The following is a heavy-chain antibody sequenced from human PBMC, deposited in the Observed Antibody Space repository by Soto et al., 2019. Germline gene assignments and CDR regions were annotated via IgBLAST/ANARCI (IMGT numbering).Heavy chain of an antibody. V-gene: IGHV3-30-3*01. J-gene: IGHJ4*02. CDR3: AREGVGAIEESFDY. Sequence: QVQLVESGGGVVQPGRSLRLSCAASGFTFSSYAMHWVRQAPGKGLEWVAVISYDGSNKYYAYSVKGRFTISRDNSKNTLYLQMNSLRAEETAVYYCAREGVGAIEESFDYWGQGTLVTVS. CDR1: GFTFSSYA. CDR2: ISYDGSNK. D-gene: IGHD1-26*01.